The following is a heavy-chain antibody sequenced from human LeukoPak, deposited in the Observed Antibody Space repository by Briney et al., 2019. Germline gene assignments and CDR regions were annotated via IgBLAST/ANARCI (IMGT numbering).Heavy chain of an antibody. CDR1: GFTFSSYA. J-gene: IGHJ4*02. CDR2: ISGSGGST. D-gene: IGHD5-12*01. Sequence: GSLRLSCAASGFTFSSYAMSRVRQAPGKGLEWVSAISGSGGSTYYADSVKGRFTISRDNSKNTLYLQMNSLRAEDTAVYYCAKDPVQRGYSGYDFVDWGQGTLVTVSS. CDR3: AKDPVQRGYSGYDFVD. V-gene: IGHV3-23*01.